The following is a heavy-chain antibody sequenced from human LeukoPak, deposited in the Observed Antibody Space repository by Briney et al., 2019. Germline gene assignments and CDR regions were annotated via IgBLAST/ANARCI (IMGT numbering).Heavy chain of an antibody. V-gene: IGHV3-30-3*01. Sequence: GGSLRLSCAASGFTFSTSSMHWVRQTPGKGLDWVALISSDGNNKYYANSVKGRFTISRDNSKNTLSLQMNSLRDDDTAVYYCAKDLNYGFDSWGQGTLVTVSS. CDR1: GFTFSTSS. J-gene: IGHJ4*02. CDR2: ISSDGNNK. D-gene: IGHD3-10*01. CDR3: AKDLNYGFDS.